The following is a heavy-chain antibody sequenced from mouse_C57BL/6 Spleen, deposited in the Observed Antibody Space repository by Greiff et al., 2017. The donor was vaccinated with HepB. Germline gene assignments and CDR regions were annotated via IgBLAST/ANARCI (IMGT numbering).Heavy chain of an antibody. D-gene: IGHD1-1*01. CDR2: IYPRSGNN. V-gene: IGHV1-81*01. Sequence: QVQLQQSGAELARPGASVKLSCKASGYTFTSYGISWVKQRTGQGLEWIGEIYPRSGNNYYNEKFKGKATLTADKSSSTAYMELRSLTSEDSAVYFCARLGYGSSQGYFDVWGTGTTVTVSS. CDR1: GYTFTSYG. CDR3: ARLGYGSSQGYFDV. J-gene: IGHJ1*03.